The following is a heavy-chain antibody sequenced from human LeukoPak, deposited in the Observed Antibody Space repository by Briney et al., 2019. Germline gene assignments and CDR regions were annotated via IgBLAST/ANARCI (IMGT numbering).Heavy chain of an antibody. CDR1: GGSFSGYY. CDR3: ARGRFMITFGGVIAPGPFDY. D-gene: IGHD3-16*02. CDR2: INHSGST. Sequence: SETLSLTCAVYGGSFSGYYWSWIRQPPGKGLEWIGEINHSGSTICNPSLKSRVTISVDTSKNQFSLKLSSVTAGDTAVYYCARGRFMITFGGVIAPGPFDYWGQGTLVTVSS. V-gene: IGHV4-34*01. J-gene: IGHJ4*02.